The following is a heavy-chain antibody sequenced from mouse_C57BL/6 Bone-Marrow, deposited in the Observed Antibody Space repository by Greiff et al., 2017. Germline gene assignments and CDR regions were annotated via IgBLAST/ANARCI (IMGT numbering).Heavy chain of an antibody. D-gene: IGHD1-1*01. CDR2: INYDGSST. CDR3: ARGHYGSSSPYAMDY. J-gene: IGHJ4*01. V-gene: IGHV5-16*01. CDR1: GFTFSDYY. Sequence: EVQRVESEGGLVQPGSSMKLSCTASGFTFSDYYMAWVRQVPEKGLEWVANINYDGSSTYYLDSLKSRFIISRDNAKNILYLQMSSLKSEDTATYYCARGHYGSSSPYAMDYWGQGTSVTVSS.